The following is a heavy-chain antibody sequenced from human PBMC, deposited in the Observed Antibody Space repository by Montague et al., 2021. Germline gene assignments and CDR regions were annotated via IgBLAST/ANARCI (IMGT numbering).Heavy chain of an antibody. V-gene: IGHV4-39*07. J-gene: IGHJ5*02. CDR2: IYYSGNS. D-gene: IGHD6-13*01. Sequence: SETLSPTCTVSGASITSNIYYWGWIRQSPGKGLEWIGSIYYSGNSFYQPFLKSRITMAVDTSKNQFSLKLSSVTAADTAIYYCARVFSSWYVGWFDPWGQGTLVTVSS. CDR3: ARVFSSWYVGWFDP. CDR1: GASITSNIYY.